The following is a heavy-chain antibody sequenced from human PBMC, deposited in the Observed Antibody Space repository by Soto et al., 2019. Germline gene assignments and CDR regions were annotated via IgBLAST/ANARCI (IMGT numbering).Heavy chain of an antibody. CDR1: GFTFSSYW. D-gene: IGHD6-13*01. J-gene: IGHJ4*02. CDR3: ARVAGGYTITDTFDY. V-gene: IGHV3-74*01. CDR2: INRDGSST. Sequence: GGSLRLSCAASGFTFSSYWMYWVRQAPGKGLVWVSRINRDGSSTSYADSVKGRFTISRDNAKNTLYLQMNSLRAEDTAVYYCARVAGGYTITDTFDYWGQGTLVTVSS.